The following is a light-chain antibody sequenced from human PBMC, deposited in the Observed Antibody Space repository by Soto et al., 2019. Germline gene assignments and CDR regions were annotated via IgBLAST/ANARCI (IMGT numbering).Light chain of an antibody. CDR2: AAS. CDR3: QQYNSYSWT. Sequence: IQLTQSPSSLSASVGDRVTITFRASQDIGIYLAWYQQKPGKAPNLLIYAASSLQRGGPSRFSGSGSGTDFTRTIGRLQPEDFATYYCQQYNSYSWTLGQGTKVDMK. J-gene: IGKJ1*01. V-gene: IGKV1-16*01. CDR1: QDIGIY.